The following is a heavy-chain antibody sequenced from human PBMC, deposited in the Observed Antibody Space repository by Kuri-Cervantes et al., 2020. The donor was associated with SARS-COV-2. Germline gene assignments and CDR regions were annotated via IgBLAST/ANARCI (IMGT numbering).Heavy chain of an antibody. D-gene: IGHD5-18*01. V-gene: IGHV1-18*04. J-gene: IGHJ4*02. CDR2: ISAYNGNT. CDR3: ARDTTMVTLSGLYGY. CDR1: GYTFTSYY. Sequence: ASVKVSCKASGYTFTSYYMHWVRQAPGQGLEWMGWISAYNGNTNYAQKLQGRVTMTTDTSTSTAYMELRSLRSDDTAAYYCARDTTMVTLSGLYGYWGQGTLVTVSS.